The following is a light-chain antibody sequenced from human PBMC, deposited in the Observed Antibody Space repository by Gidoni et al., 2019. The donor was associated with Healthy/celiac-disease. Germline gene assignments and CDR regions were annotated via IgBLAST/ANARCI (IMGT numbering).Light chain of an antibody. CDR3: QQYNNWPLWT. J-gene: IGKJ1*01. CDR2: GAS. Sequence: EIVMTQSPATLSVSPGERATLSCRASQSVSSNLAWYQQKPGQAPRLLIYGASTRATGSPARCSGSGSGTEFTLTISSLQSEDFAVYYCQQYNNWPLWTFGQGTKVEIK. V-gene: IGKV3-15*01. CDR1: QSVSSN.